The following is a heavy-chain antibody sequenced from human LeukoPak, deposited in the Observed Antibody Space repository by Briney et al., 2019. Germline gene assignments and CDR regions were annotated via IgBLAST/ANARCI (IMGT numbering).Heavy chain of an antibody. CDR2: MNPNSGNT. CDR3: ARGHETLVVITTEGGDAFDI. Sequence: ASVKVSCKASGYTFTSYDINWVRQATGQGLEWIGWMNPNSGNTGYAQKFQGRVTMTRNTSISTAYMELSSLRSEDTAVYYCARGHETLVVITTEGGDAFDIWGQGTMVTVSS. CDR1: GYTFTSYD. V-gene: IGHV1-8*01. D-gene: IGHD3-22*01. J-gene: IGHJ3*02.